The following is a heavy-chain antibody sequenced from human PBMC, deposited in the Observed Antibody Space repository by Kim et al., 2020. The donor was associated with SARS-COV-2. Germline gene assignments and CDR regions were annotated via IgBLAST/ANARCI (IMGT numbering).Heavy chain of an antibody. J-gene: IGHJ4*02. D-gene: IGHD6-13*01. V-gene: IGHV3-11*01. Sequence: GGSLRLSCAASGFTFSDYYMSWIRQAPGKGLEWLSYISSSGSTIYYADSVKGRFTISRDNAKNSLYLQMNSLRAEDTAVYYCARDHRVSGWYDDYWGQGTLVTVSS. CDR1: GFTFSDYY. CDR3: ARDHRVSGWYDDY. CDR2: ISSSGSTI.